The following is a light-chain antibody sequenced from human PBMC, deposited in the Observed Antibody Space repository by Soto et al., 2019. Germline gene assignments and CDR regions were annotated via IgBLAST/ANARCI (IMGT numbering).Light chain of an antibody. CDR3: QKYNDRPLT. Sequence: EIVMTQSPATLSVSPGERATLSCRASQSVGSNLFWYQQKSGQAPSRLIYIASTRATGITARLSGSWSGTVFTLTSSRLHSEDFAVYYCQKYNDRPLTCGHGTRLEIK. J-gene: IGKJ5*01. CDR2: IAS. V-gene: IGKV3-15*01. CDR1: QSVGSN.